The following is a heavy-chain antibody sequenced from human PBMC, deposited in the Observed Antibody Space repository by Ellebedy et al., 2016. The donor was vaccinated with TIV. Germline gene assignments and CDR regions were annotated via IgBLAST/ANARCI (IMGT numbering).Heavy chain of an antibody. J-gene: IGHJ6*02. CDR1: GFTFGYYY. V-gene: IGHV3-11*03. CDR3: ARYDYHYFGMDV. Sequence: PGGSLRLSCAASGFTFGYYYMSWVRQTPWKGLEWLSYFSNVGAYTDYADSVKGRFTISRDNAKKSLYLQMNSLRAEDTAVYYCARYDYHYFGMDVWGQGTTVIVS. CDR2: FSNVGAYT.